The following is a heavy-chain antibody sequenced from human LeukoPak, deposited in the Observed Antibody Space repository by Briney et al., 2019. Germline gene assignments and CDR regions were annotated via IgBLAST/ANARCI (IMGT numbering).Heavy chain of an antibody. Sequence: PGGSLRLSCAASGFTFSSYGMHWVRQAPGKGLEWVAVISYDGSNKYYADSVKGRFTISRDNSKNTLYLQMNSLRAEDTAVYYCARDPTVTMLLDAFDIWGQGTMVTVSS. CDR2: ISYDGSNK. V-gene: IGHV3-30*03. J-gene: IGHJ3*02. D-gene: IGHD4-17*01. CDR3: ARDPTVTMLLDAFDI. CDR1: GFTFSSYG.